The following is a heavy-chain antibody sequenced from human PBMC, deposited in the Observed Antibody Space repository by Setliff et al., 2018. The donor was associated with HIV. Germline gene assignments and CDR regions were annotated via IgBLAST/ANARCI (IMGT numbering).Heavy chain of an antibody. D-gene: IGHD3-22*01. CDR2: ISSSSSYI. Sequence: LRLSCAASGFTFSSYSMNWVRQAPGKGLEWVSSISSSSSYIYYADSVKGRFTISRDNAKNSLYLQMNSLRAEDTALYYCAPGVDSSGYNWFDPWGQGTLVTVSS. CDR1: GFTFSSYS. V-gene: IGHV3-21*04. J-gene: IGHJ5*02. CDR3: APGVDSSGYNWFDP.